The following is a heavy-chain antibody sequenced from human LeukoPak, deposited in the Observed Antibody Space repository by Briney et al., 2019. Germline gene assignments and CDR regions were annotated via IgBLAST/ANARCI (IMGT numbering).Heavy chain of an antibody. CDR2: IYSGGST. V-gene: IGHV3-53*01. CDR3: ARAVRSSSWYDYYFDY. Sequence: GGSLRLSCAASGFTVSSNYMSWVRQAPGKGLEWVSVIYSGGSTYYADSVKGRFTISRDNSKNTLYLQMNSLRAEDTAVYYWARAVRSSSWYDYYFDYWGQGTLVTVSS. D-gene: IGHD6-13*01. J-gene: IGHJ4*02. CDR1: GFTVSSNY.